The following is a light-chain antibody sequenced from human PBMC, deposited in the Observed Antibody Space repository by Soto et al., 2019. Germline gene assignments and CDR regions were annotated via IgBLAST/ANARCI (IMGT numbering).Light chain of an antibody. J-gene: IGKJ1*01. CDR3: QQYNNWWT. CDR2: GVS. CDR1: QSVSSD. V-gene: IGKV3-15*01. Sequence: EIVRTQSPATLSVSPGERATLSCRASQSVSSDLAWYQQKPGQAPRLLIYGVSTRATGIPARFSGSGSGTEFILTISSLQSEDFAVYYCQQYNNWWTFGQGTKVDIK.